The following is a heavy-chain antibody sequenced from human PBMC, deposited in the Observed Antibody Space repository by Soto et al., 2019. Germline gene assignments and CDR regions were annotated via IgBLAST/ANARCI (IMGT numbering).Heavy chain of an antibody. J-gene: IGHJ6*02. CDR1: GGSVRSGNHF. CDR2: MYYTGVT. V-gene: IGHV4-61*01. Sequence: PSETLSLTCSVSGGSVRSGNHFWNWIRQPPGRGLEWLGYMYYTGVTNCNPSLKSRVSMSVDTSKDQFSLNLTSLTAADTAVYYCARGGEPLGYYGLDVWGQGTTVTVSS. CDR3: ARGGEPLGYYGLDV.